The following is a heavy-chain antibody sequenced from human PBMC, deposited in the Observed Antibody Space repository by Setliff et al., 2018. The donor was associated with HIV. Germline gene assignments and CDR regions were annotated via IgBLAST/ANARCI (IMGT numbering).Heavy chain of an antibody. CDR3: ARMSRIAVAGTRYFDY. V-gene: IGHV5-51*01. CDR2: VYPGDSDT. Sequence: PGESLKISCKGSRYSFTTYWIAWVRQMPGKGLEWMGIVYPGDSDTRYSPAFQGQVTISADKSISTAYLHWSSLKASDTAMYYCARMSRIAVAGTRYFDYWGQGTLVTVSS. CDR1: RYSFTTYW. J-gene: IGHJ4*02. D-gene: IGHD6-19*01.